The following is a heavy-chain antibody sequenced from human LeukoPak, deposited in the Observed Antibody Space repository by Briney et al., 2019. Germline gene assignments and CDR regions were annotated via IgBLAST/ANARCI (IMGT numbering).Heavy chain of an antibody. D-gene: IGHD3-9*01. CDR3: ARITGYRYYYYGMDV. V-gene: IGHV2-70*11. CDR1: GFSLSTSGMC. CDR2: IDWDDDK. Sequence: SGPALVKPTQTLTLTCTFSGFSLSTSGMCVSWIRQPPGKALEWLARIDWDDDKYYSTSLETRLTISKDTSKNQVVLTMTNMDPVDTATYYCARITGYRYYYYGMDVWGQGTTVTVSS. J-gene: IGHJ6*02.